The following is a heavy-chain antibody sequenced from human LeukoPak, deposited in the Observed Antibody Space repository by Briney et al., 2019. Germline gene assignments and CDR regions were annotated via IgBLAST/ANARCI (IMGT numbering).Heavy chain of an antibody. CDR2: IYSGGDT. J-gene: IGHJ4*02. CDR1: GFNVSNNY. Sequence: GGSLRLSCAASGFNVSNNYINWVRQAPGEGLEWVPVIYSGGDTYYADSVKGRFTISRDNSKNTVFLQMNSLRVDDTAVYHCARDLGGDTATVYWGQGTLVTVSS. V-gene: IGHV3-66*01. CDR3: ARDLGGDTATVY. D-gene: IGHD5-18*01.